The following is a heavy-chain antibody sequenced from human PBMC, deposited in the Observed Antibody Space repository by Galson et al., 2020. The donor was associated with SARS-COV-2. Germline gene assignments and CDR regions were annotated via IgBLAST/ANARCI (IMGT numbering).Heavy chain of an antibody. V-gene: IGHV4-39*01. CDR2: MSFGGGA. J-gene: IGHJ4*02. CDR1: GDSVTFGSDS. Sequence: SETLSLTCSVSGDSVTFGSDSWGWIRQPPGKGLEWMGTMSFGGGAYYNPSLKGRVTISLDTSKNQFSLRLSSVTAADTAVYYCARQKGPFDYWGQGTLVTVSS. CDR3: ARQKGPFDY.